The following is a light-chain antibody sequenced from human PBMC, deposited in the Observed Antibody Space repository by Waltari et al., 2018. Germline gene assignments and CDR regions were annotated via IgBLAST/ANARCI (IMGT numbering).Light chain of an antibody. J-gene: IGKJ1*01. CDR3: QQTYSFTRT. CDR2: AAS. CDR1: QTMSRY. V-gene: IGKV1-39*01. Sequence: IQMPRSPSSLSASVGVRVTITCRASQTMSRYLNWYQQKPGKAPNLRIYAASSLQGGVPSRFSGSGSGRDFTRIITSLQPEDFATYYCQQTYSFTRTFGQGTKVEIK.